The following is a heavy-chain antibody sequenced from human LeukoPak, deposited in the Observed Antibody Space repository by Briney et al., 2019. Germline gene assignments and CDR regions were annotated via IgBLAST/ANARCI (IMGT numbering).Heavy chain of an antibody. Sequence: GGSLRLSCAASGFTFSDYHMSWIRQAPGKGLEWVSYISASSTDIHYPDSVKGRFTISRDNAKNSLYLQMNSLRAEDTAVYYCARDRCSGGGCYYYYMDVWGKGTTVTISS. CDR2: ISASSTDI. J-gene: IGHJ6*03. CDR3: ARDRCSGGGCYYYYMDV. D-gene: IGHD2-15*01. CDR1: GFTFSDYH. V-gene: IGHV3-11*01.